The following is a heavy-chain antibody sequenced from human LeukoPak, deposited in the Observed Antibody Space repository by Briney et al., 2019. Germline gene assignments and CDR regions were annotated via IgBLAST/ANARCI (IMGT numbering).Heavy chain of an antibody. J-gene: IGHJ5*02. V-gene: IGHV3-21*01. CDR1: GFSFSTYT. Sequence: AGGSLRLSCAASGFSFSTYTMSWVRQAPGKGLDWVASITSSSSFTYYADSVKGRFTISRDNAKNSLYLQMNSLTLDDTAVYYCARSVGSYYGDLWGQGTLVTVSS. CDR2: ITSSSSFT. CDR3: ARSVGSYYGDL. D-gene: IGHD3-22*01.